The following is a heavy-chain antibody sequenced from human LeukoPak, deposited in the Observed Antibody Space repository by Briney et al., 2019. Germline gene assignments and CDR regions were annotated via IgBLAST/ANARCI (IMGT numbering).Heavy chain of an antibody. V-gene: IGHV3-23*01. CDR2: ISRSGTNT. J-gene: IGHJ4*02. Sequence: GGSLRLSCAASGFTFSSHAMSWVRQAPGMGLEWAAAISRSGTNTYYVDSVKGRFTISRDSSKNTLHLQMDSLRAEDTAVYYCAKDWPVSGDHYSPFDYWGQGTLVTVSS. D-gene: IGHD4-11*01. CDR3: AKDWPVSGDHYSPFDY. CDR1: GFTFSSHA.